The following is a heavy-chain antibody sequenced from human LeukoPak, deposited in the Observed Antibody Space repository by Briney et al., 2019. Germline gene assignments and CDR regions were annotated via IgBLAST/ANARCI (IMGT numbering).Heavy chain of an antibody. CDR3: TAYGRYFDWLHAPYGF. V-gene: IGHV3-48*03. J-gene: IGHJ4*02. CDR2: ISSSGSTI. CDR1: GFTFSSYE. Sequence: GGSLRLSCAASGFTFSSYEMNWVRQAPGKGLEWVSYISSSGSTIYYADSVKGRFTISRDNAKNSLYLQMNSPRAEDTAVYYCTAYGRYFDWLHAPYGFWGQGTLVTASS. D-gene: IGHD3-9*01.